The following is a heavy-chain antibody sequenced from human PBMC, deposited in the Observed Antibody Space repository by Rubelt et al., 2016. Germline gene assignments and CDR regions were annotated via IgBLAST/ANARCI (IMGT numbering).Heavy chain of an antibody. CDR1: GFTFSSYW. J-gene: IGHJ4*02. Sequence: GGSLRLSCAASGFTFSSYWMSWVRQAPGKGLEWVANIKQDGSEKYYVDSVKGRFTISRDNAKNSLYLQMNSLRAEDTAVYYCARDPPLSVRGPYYFDYWGQGTLVTVSS. CDR2: IKQDGSEK. V-gene: IGHV3-7*01. D-gene: IGHD1-1*01. CDR3: ARDPPLSVRGPYYFDY.